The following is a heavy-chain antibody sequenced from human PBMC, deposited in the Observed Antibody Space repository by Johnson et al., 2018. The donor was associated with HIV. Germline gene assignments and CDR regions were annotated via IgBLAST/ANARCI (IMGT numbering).Heavy chain of an antibody. Sequence: QVQLVESGGGVVQPGRSLRLSCAASGFSFSSYGMHWVRQLPGKGLEWVAVISYDGSNKYYADSVKGRFTISRDNSKNTLYLQMNSLRAEDTAVYYCARGRAVAGTRAFDIWGQGTMGTVSS. CDR3: ARGRAVAGTRAFDI. J-gene: IGHJ3*02. CDR1: GFSFSSYG. V-gene: IGHV3-30*19. CDR2: ISYDGSNK. D-gene: IGHD6-19*01.